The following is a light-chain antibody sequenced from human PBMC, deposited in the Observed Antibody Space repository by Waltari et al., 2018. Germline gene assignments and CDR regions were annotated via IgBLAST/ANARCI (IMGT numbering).Light chain of an antibody. J-gene: IGLJ3*02. V-gene: IGLV1-44*01. Sequence: QSVLTQPPLASGTPGQRVTISCSGNSSNIGINTVTWYQQLPGTAPKLSIYANYHRPSGVPDRFSASESDASASLAISGLQSEDEADDFCATWDDSLNGRVFGGGTKLAVL. CDR2: ANY. CDR1: SSNIGINT. CDR3: ATWDDSLNGRV.